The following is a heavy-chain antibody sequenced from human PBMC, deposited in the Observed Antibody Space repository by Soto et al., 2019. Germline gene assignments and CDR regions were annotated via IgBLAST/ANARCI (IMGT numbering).Heavy chain of an antibody. V-gene: IGHV1-69*02. D-gene: IGHD4-17*01. CDR3: ASIYGDYAD. CDR1: GGTFSSYT. J-gene: IGHJ4*02. Sequence: QVQLVQSGAEVKKPGSSVKVSCKASGGTFSSYTISWVRQAPGQGLEWMGRIIPILGEAKYAQKFQGRVTISVDKSTSTAYLELSSLRSEDTAVYYCASIYGDYADWGQGTLVTVSS. CDR2: IIPILGEA.